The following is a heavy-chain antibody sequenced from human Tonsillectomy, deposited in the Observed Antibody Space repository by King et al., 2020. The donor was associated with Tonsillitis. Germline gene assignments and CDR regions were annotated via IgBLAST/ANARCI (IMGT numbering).Heavy chain of an antibody. Sequence: QLVQSGAEVKKPGSSVKVSCKASGGTFSSYAISWVRQAPGQGLEWMGGIIPIFGTANYAQKFQGRVTITADESTSTAYMELSSLRSEDTAVYYCARDRAYCGGDCYSDAFDIWGQGTMVTVSS. D-gene: IGHD2-21*02. CDR3: ARDRAYCGGDCYSDAFDI. CDR2: IIPIFGTA. J-gene: IGHJ3*02. V-gene: IGHV1-69*01. CDR1: GGTFSSYA.